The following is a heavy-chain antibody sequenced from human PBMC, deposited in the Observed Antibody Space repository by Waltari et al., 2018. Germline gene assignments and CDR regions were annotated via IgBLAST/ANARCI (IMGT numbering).Heavy chain of an antibody. CDR2: IYWNDDK. CDR1: GFSLRTSGVG. J-gene: IGHJ4*02. Sequence: QITLKESGPTLVKPTQTLTLTCTFSGFSLRTSGVGVGWIRQPPGKALEWLALIYWNDDKRYSPSLKSRLTITKDTSKNQVVLTMTNMDPVDTATYYCAHVELKNYFDYWGQGTLVTVSS. V-gene: IGHV2-5*01. D-gene: IGHD1-1*01. CDR3: AHVELKNYFDY.